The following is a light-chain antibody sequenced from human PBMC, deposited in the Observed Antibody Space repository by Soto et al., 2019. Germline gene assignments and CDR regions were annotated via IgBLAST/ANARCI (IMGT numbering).Light chain of an antibody. CDR2: GAF. CDR3: QQYFEWPPMT. J-gene: IGKJ1*01. CDR1: ETVATN. Sequence: EVVMTQSPATLSVSPGERATLSCRASETVATNLAWYQQKPGQAPRLLISGAFTRAAGISDRFRGSGSGTEFTLTISSLRSEDSAIYYCQQYFEWPPMTFGQGTKVDIK. V-gene: IGKV3-15*01.